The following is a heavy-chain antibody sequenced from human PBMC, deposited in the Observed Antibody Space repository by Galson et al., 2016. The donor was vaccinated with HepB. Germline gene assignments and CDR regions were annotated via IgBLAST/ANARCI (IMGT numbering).Heavy chain of an antibody. CDR2: VYPGYSDT. Sequence: QSGAEVKKPGESLRISCKASGYSFINNWIGWVRQLPGKGLEWMGTVYPGYSDTRYSPSFQGQVTISADKSISTAYLQWSSLKTSDTAMYFCARKLSSAWYFYYWGQGTLVTVS. CDR3: ARKLSSAWYFYY. J-gene: IGHJ4*02. D-gene: IGHD6-19*01. V-gene: IGHV5-51*01. CDR1: GYSFINNW.